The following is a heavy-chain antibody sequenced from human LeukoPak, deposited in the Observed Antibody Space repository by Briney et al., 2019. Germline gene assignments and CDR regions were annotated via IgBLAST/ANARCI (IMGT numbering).Heavy chain of an antibody. Sequence: PSETLSLTCTVSGGSIRSGNYYWTWIRQPAGKGLEWIGRIYTRGSTNYNPSLKSRVTISVDTSKSQFSLKLSSVTAADTAVYYCARLYGSGSYYADYWGQGTLVTVSS. D-gene: IGHD3-10*01. CDR2: IYTRGST. J-gene: IGHJ4*02. V-gene: IGHV4-61*02. CDR3: ARLYGSGSYYADY. CDR1: GGSIRSGNYY.